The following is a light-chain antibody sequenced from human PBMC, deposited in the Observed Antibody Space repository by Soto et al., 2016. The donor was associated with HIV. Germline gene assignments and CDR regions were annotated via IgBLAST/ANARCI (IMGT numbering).Light chain of an antibody. V-gene: IGKV1-8*01. Sequence: AIRMTQSPSSFSASTGDRVTITRRASQDISTYLAWYQQKPGQAPNLLISAASTLQSGVPSRFSGSGSGTDFTLTISCLQSEDFATYYCQQYYSNAALSFGGGTKVEIK. CDR3: QQYYSNAALS. J-gene: IGKJ4*01. CDR2: AAS. CDR1: QDISTY.